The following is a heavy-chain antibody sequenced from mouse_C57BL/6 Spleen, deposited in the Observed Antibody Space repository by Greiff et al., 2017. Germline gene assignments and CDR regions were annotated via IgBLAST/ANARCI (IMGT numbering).Heavy chain of an antibody. D-gene: IGHD1-1*01. CDR1: GFTFSDYY. Sequence: EVQWVESEGGLVQPGSSMKLSCTASGFTFSDYYMAWVRQVPEKGLEWVANINYDGSSTYYLDSLKSRFIISRDNAKNILYLQMSSLKSEDTATYYCARGLITTGFDYWGQGTTLTVSS. J-gene: IGHJ2*01. CDR2: INYDGSST. V-gene: IGHV5-16*01. CDR3: ARGLITTGFDY.